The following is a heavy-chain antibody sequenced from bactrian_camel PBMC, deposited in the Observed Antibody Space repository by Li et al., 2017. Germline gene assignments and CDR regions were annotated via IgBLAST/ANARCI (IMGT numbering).Heavy chain of an antibody. D-gene: IGHD6*01. CDR2: IDSDGDT. Sequence: HVQLVESGGGSVQAGGSLRLSCAARTGTFRSACMGWIRQVSGKEREGVASIDSDGDTTYADSVKGRFTISEDKVKNTLYLQMSSLKPEDTATYFCAYDPHCLSSWYDWGQGTQVTVS. CDR3: AYDPHCLSSWYD. J-gene: IGHJ4*01. V-gene: IGHV3S9*01. CDR1: TGTFRSAC.